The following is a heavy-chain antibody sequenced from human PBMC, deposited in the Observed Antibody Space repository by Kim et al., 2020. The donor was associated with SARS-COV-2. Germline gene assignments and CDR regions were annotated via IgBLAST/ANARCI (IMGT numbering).Heavy chain of an antibody. CDR1: GGSISSSSYY. J-gene: IGHJ4*02. V-gene: IGHV4-39*07. CDR3: ARDLITGTTFFDY. Sequence: SETLSLTCTVSGGSISSSSYYWGWIRQPPGKGLERIGSIYYSGSTYYNPSLKSRVTISVDTSKNQFSLKLSSVTAADTAVYYCARDLITGTTFFDYWGQGTLVTVSS. CDR2: IYYSGST. D-gene: IGHD1-7*01.